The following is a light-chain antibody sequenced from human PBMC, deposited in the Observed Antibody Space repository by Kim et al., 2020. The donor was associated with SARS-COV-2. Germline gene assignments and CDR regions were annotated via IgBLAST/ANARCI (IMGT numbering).Light chain of an antibody. CDR3: VAWDDSLNGSV. V-gene: IGLV1-44*01. CDR2: SND. CDR1: SSNIGSNV. Sequence: GPRVTSSCSGSSSNIGSNVVNWYQQLPGTAPKLLIYSNDYRPSGVPDRFSGSKSGTSASLAISGLQSEDEADYYCVAWDDSLNGSVFGGGTQLTVL. J-gene: IGLJ3*02.